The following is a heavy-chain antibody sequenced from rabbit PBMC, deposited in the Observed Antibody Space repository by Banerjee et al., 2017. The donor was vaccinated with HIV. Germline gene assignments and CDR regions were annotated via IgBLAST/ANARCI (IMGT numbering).Heavy chain of an antibody. J-gene: IGHJ4*01. CDR3: ARDLASVVGWNFNL. CDR2: IDTGDGAT. V-gene: IGHV1S45*01. Sequence: QQQLEESGGGLVKPGGTLTLTCTASGFSFSSIYWICWVRQAPGRGLEWIACIDTGDGATYYANWAKGRFTISKTSSTTVTLQMTSLTAADTATYFCARDLASVVGWNFNLWGPGTLVTVS. CDR1: GFSFSSIYW. D-gene: IGHD3-1*01.